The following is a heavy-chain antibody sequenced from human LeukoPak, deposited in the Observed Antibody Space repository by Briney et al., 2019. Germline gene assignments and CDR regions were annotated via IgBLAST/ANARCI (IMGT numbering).Heavy chain of an antibody. CDR1: GGSISSGGYS. CDR3: ARDRNLNGERWFDP. CDR2: IYYSGST. D-gene: IGHD4-17*01. J-gene: IGHJ5*02. V-gene: IGHV4-30-4*07. Sequence: SETLSLTCAVSGGSISSGGYSWSWIRQPPGKGLEWIGYIYYSGSTYYNPSLKSRVTISVDTSKNQFSLKLTSVTAADTAIYYCARDRNLNGERWFDPWGQGILVTVSS.